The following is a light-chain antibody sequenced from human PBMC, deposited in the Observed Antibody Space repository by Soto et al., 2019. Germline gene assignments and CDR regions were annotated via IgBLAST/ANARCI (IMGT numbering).Light chain of an antibody. CDR2: KAS. V-gene: IGKV1-5*03. CDR3: QHYNSYSEA. J-gene: IGKJ1*01. CDR1: QTISSW. Sequence: DIQRTQSPSSLCGSVGASATTTCRASQTISSWLAWYQQEPGKAPKLLIYKASTLKSGVPSRFSGSGSGTEFTLTISSLQPDDFATYYCQHYNSYSEAFGQGTKVDIK.